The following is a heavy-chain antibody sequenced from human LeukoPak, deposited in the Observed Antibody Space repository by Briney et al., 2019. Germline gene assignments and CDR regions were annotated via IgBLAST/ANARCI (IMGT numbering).Heavy chain of an antibody. Sequence: PGGSLRLSCAASGLTFSSYAMSWVRQAPGKGLEWVSAISGSGGSTYYADSVKGRFTISRDHSKNTLYLQMNSLRAEDTAVYYCAKDADIVVVPAAIRFDYWGQGTLVTVSS. CDR1: GLTFSSYA. V-gene: IGHV3-23*01. J-gene: IGHJ4*02. D-gene: IGHD2-2*02. CDR3: AKDADIVVVPAAIRFDY. CDR2: ISGSGGST.